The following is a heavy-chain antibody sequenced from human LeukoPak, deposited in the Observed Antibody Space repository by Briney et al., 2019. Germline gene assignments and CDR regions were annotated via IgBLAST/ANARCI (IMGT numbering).Heavy chain of an antibody. V-gene: IGHV4-59*12. CDR2: ISYSAST. Sequence: PSETLSLTCIVSGGSMSTYFWTWIRQPPGKGLEWIGYISYSASTTYSPSLKSRVTISVDTSKNQFSLKLSSVTAADTAVYYCARDPGYFDYWGQGTLVTVSS. J-gene: IGHJ4*02. CDR3: ARDPGYFDY. CDR1: GGSMSTYF.